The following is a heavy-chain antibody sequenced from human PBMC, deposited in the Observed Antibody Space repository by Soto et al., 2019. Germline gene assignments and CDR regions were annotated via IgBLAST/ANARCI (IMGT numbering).Heavy chain of an antibody. J-gene: IGHJ6*02. CDR2: IKQDGSEE. V-gene: IGHV3-7*03. Sequence: DVQLAESGGGLVQPGGSLRLSCVASGQTFNRYWMSWVRQAPGKGLEWVANIKQDGSEEYYVDSVKGRFTISRDNANKSPALKMNSLIADDTAMYYFVRTHFDSWSLDFYGIDVWGQGTTVIVSS. CDR1: GQTFNRYW. D-gene: IGHD3-3*01. CDR3: VRTHFDSWSLDFYGIDV.